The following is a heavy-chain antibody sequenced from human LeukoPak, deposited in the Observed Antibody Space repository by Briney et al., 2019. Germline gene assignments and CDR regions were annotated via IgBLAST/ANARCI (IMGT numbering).Heavy chain of an antibody. Sequence: GGSLGLSCAASGFTFSSYAMHWVRQAPGKGLEWVAVISYDGSNKYYADSVKGRFTISRDNSKNTLYLQMNSLRAEDTAVYYCARGEEYQLLSVSYFDYWGQGTLVTVSS. D-gene: IGHD2-2*01. CDR2: ISYDGSNK. J-gene: IGHJ4*02. CDR1: GFTFSSYA. V-gene: IGHV3-30*04. CDR3: ARGEEYQLLSVSYFDY.